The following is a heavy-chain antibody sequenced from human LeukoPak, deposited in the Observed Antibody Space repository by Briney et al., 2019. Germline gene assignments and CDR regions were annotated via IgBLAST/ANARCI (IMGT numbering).Heavy chain of an antibody. CDR1: GFTFSSYA. CDR2: ISGSGGST. D-gene: IGHD3-16*01. Sequence: GGSLRLSCAASGFTFSSYAMSWVRQAPGKGLEWVSAISGSGGSTYYADSVKGRFAISRDNSKNTLHLQMNSLRAEDTAVYYCASPGGVPTPDPWGQGTLVTDSS. J-gene: IGHJ5*02. CDR3: ASPGGVPTPDP. V-gene: IGHV3-23*01.